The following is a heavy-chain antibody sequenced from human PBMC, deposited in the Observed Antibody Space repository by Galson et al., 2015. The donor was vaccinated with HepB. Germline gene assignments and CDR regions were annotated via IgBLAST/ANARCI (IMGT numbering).Heavy chain of an antibody. V-gene: IGHV3-33*08. J-gene: IGHJ6*02. CDR3: ARFPASVLEYYYYGMDV. D-gene: IGHD3-3*01. Sequence: SLRLSCAASGFTFSSYGMHWVRQAPGKGLEWVAVIWYDGSNKYYADSVKGRFTISRDNSKNTLYLQMNSLRAEDTAVYYCARFPASVLEYYYYGMDVWGQGTTVTVSS. CDR2: IWYDGSNK. CDR1: GFTFSSYG.